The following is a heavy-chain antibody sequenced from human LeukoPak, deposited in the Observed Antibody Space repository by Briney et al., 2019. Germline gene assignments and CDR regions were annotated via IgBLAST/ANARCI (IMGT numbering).Heavy chain of an antibody. V-gene: IGHV3-74*01. CDR1: GFTFSSYW. CDR3: ARDDYYDSSGYLFDY. CDR2: INSDGSSA. Sequence: GGSLRLSCAASGFTFSSYWMHWVRHAPGKGLVWVSRINSDGSSASYADSVKGRFTISRDNAKNTLYLQMNSLRAEDTAVYYCARDDYYDSSGYLFDYWGQGTLVTVSS. D-gene: IGHD3-22*01. J-gene: IGHJ4*02.